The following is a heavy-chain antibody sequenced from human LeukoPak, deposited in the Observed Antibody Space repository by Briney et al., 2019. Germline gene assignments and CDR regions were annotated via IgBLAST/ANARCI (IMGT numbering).Heavy chain of an antibody. CDR3: ARELSEGSGWEGGY. CDR2: GNDSGGT. CDR1: GGSLNGHY. D-gene: IGHD6-19*01. Sequence: SETLSLTCAVYGGSLNGHYWSWIRQPPGKGLEWIGEGNDSGGTKFNPSLKSRATISADTSKNQFSLKLTSVTAADTAVYYCARELSEGSGWEGGYWGQGTLVTVSS. J-gene: IGHJ4*02. V-gene: IGHV4-34*01.